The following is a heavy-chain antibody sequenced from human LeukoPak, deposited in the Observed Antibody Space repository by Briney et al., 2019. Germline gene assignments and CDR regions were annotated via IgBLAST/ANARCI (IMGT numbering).Heavy chain of an antibody. J-gene: IGHJ6*03. D-gene: IGHD5-18*01. CDR2: IYYSGST. CDR1: GGSISSSSYY. V-gene: IGHV4-39*07. CDR3: AREAESYGNGLGGNYMDV. Sequence: SETLSLTCTVSGGSISSSSYYWGWIRQPPGKGLEWIGSIYYSGSTYYNPSLKSRVTISVDTSKNQFSLKLSSVTAADTAVYYGAREAESYGNGLGGNYMDVGGKGTTVTVSS.